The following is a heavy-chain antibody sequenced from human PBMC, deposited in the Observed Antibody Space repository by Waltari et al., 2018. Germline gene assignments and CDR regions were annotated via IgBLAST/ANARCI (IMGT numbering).Heavy chain of an antibody. CDR2: ISGDVRYV. Sequence: EMQLVESGGGLVKPGESLRLSCAASGFTLSYYSMNWVRQRPGKGLEGVASISGDVRYVDYADSVKGRLTVSSDKAKNVLFLQVSSLTVEDTAVYYCARDSGGTIFGVGNWFDPWGQGTLVSVSS. J-gene: IGHJ5*02. CDR3: ARDSGGTIFGVGNWFDP. CDR1: GFTLSYYS. D-gene: IGHD3-3*01. V-gene: IGHV3-21*02.